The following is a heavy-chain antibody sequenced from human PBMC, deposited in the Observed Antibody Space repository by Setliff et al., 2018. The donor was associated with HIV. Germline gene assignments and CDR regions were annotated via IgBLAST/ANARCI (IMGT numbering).Heavy chain of an antibody. CDR2: IYPGDSDT. D-gene: IGHD3-3*01. Sequence: AGESLKISCKGSGYSFSTYWIGWVRQMPGKGLEWMGIIYPGDSDTTYSPSFQGRVTISADKSISTAYLQWSSLKASETAMYYCARHTRQLEFLEWLSPHYYHYYYMDVWGQGTTVTVSS. J-gene: IGHJ6*03. V-gene: IGHV5-51*01. CDR3: ARHTRQLEFLEWLSPHYYHYYYMDV. CDR1: GYSFSTYW.